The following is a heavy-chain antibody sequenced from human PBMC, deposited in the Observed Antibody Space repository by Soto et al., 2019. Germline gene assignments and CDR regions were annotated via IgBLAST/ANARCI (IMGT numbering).Heavy chain of an antibody. CDR3: AKGVLSFHYGMEV. CDR2: ISSTAGRTS. CDR1: GFTFNTYP. J-gene: IGHJ6*02. D-gene: IGHD3-10*01. V-gene: IGHV3-23*01. Sequence: GGSLRLSCATSGFTFNTYPMTWVRQAPGKGLEWVSSISSTAGRTSSYADSVKGRFAISRDFSDDTVYLQMNNLRVDDTAVYFCAKGVLSFHYGMEVWGQGTTVTVSS.